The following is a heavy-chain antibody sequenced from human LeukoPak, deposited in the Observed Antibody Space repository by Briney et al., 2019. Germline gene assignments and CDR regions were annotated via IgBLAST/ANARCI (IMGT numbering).Heavy chain of an antibody. CDR1: AYTFTSYY. Sequence: GASVTVSFKASAYTFTSYYIHWVRQAHGRGLEWMGMIYPGGDSTTYAQKLQGRVTMTRDTSTSTVYMDLSSLRSEDTAVYYCARSYNMHDWSDPWGQGTLVTVSS. CDR3: ARSYNMHDWSDP. V-gene: IGHV1-46*01. D-gene: IGHD3-10*01. CDR2: IYPGGDST. J-gene: IGHJ5*02.